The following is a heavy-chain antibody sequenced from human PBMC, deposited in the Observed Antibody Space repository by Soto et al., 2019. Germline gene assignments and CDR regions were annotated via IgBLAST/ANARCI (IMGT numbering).Heavy chain of an antibody. V-gene: IGHV1-69*13. CDR1: GDTFSRYT. CDR3: ARGGYIDPSRHFDV. D-gene: IGHD5-18*01. J-gene: IGHJ3*01. Sequence: ASVKVSCKASGDTFSRYTFNWVRQAPGQGFEWMGGIVPNFGTPNYAPTFQDRVAITADESTNTAYMEINGLTSEDTAIYYCARGGYIDPSRHFDVWGQGTLVTVS. CDR2: IVPNFGTP.